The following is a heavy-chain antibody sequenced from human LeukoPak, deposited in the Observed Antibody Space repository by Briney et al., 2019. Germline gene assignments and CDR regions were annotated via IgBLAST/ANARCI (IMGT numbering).Heavy chain of an antibody. V-gene: IGHV4-39*01. CDR3: ARQTGSGLFILP. D-gene: IGHD3/OR15-3a*01. Sequence: SETLSLTCTVSVGSISSYYWSWIRQPPGKGLEWIGSIYYSGNTYYNASLKSQVSISIDTSKNQFSLKLTSVTAADTAVYYCARQTGSGLFILPGGQGTLVTVSS. CDR1: VGSISSYY. J-gene: IGHJ4*02. CDR2: IYYSGNT.